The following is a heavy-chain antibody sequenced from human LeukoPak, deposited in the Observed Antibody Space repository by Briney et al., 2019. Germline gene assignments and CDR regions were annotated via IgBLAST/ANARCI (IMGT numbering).Heavy chain of an antibody. J-gene: IGHJ4*02. CDR1: GGTFSSYA. Sequence: SMKVSCKASGGTFSSYAISWVRQAPGQGLEWMGGIIPIFGTANYAQKFQGRVTITADESTSTAYMELSSLRSEDTAVYYCAREQWELVGGYFDYWGQGTLVTVSS. D-gene: IGHD1-26*01. CDR2: IIPIFGTA. CDR3: AREQWELVGGYFDY. V-gene: IGHV1-69*13.